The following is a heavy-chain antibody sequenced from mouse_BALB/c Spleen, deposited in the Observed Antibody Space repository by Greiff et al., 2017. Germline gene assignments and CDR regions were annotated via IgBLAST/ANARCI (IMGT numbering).Heavy chain of an antibody. CDR1: GYTFTDYW. D-gene: IGHD2-14*01. CDR3: ARGYDGDYYAMDY. Sequence: QVQLKQSGAELVMPGASVKMSCKASGYTFTDYWMHWVKQRPGQGLEWIGAIDTSDSYTSYNQKFKGKATLTVDESSSTAYMQLSSLTSEDSAVYYCARGYDGDYYAMDYWGQGTSVTVSS. CDR2: IDTSDSYT. J-gene: IGHJ4*01. V-gene: IGHV1-69*01.